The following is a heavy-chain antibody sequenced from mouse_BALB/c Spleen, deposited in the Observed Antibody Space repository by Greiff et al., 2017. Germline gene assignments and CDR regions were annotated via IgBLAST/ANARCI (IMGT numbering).Heavy chain of an antibody. Sequence: DVMLVESGGGLVQPGGSLKLSCAASGFTFSSYGMSWVRQTPDKRLELVATINSNGGSTYYPDSVKGRFTISRDNAKNTLYLQMSSLKSEDTAMYYCARGDYGNLYYFDYWGQGTTLTVSS. D-gene: IGHD2-1*01. CDR2: INSNGGST. V-gene: IGHV5-6-3*01. CDR1: GFTFSSYG. CDR3: ARGDYGNLYYFDY. J-gene: IGHJ2*01.